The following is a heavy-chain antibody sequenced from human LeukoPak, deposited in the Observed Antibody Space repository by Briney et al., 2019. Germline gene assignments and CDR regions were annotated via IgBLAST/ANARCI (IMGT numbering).Heavy chain of an antibody. CDR3: APCSRTGGWFDP. CDR1: GGSISRGGYY. V-gene: IGHV4-31*03. D-gene: IGHD6-13*01. Sequence: SETLSLTCTVSGGSISRGGYYWSWIRQHPGKGLEWIGYIYYSGSTYYNPSLKSRVTISVDTSKNQFSLKLSSVTAADTAVYYCAPCSRTGGWFDPWGQGTLVTVSS. CDR2: IYYSGST. J-gene: IGHJ5*02.